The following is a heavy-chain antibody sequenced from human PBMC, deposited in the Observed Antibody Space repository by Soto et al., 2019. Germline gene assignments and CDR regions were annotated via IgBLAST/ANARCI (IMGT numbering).Heavy chain of an antibody. CDR3: VKEGLAADFDS. CDR1: GYTFTSYY. Sequence: ASVKVSCKASGYTFTSYYMHWVRQAPGQRLEWMGKISPSGGSTSYAQKFQGRVTMTRGTSTSTVYMDLSSLSSEDTAVYYCVKEGLAADFDSWGQGTLVTVSS. CDR2: ISPSGGST. D-gene: IGHD6-13*01. J-gene: IGHJ4*02. V-gene: IGHV1-46*01.